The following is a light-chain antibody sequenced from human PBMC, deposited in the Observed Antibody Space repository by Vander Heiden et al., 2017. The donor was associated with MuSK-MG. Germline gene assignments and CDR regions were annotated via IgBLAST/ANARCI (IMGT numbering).Light chain of an antibody. CDR2: DAS. Sequence: DFQVTQSPSTLSASVGDRVTITCRTRQRVSGLLAWYQQKPGKAPKLLIYDASSLAIGVPPRFRGSGSGTEFTLTINSLKPDDFATYYCQEYETFGQGTKVDLK. CDR1: QRVSGL. J-gene: IGKJ1*01. CDR3: QEYET. V-gene: IGKV1-5*01.